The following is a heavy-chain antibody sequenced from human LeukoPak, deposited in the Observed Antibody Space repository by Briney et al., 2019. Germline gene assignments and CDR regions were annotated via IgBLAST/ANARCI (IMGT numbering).Heavy chain of an antibody. CDR3: ARGPYVGEFPFDH. D-gene: IGHD2-21*01. J-gene: IGHJ4*02. CDR1: GFTFSSYW. CDR2: INSDGSST. V-gene: IGHV3-74*01. Sequence: PGGSLRLSCAASGFTFSSYWMHWVRQAPGKGLVWVSRINSDGSSTSYADSVKGRFTISRDNAKNTLYLQMNSLRAEDTAVYYCARGPYVGEFPFDHWGQGTLVTVSS.